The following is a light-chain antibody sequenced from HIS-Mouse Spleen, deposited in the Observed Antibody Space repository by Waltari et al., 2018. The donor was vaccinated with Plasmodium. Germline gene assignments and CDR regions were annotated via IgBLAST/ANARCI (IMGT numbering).Light chain of an antibody. CDR2: GAS. V-gene: IGKV3-15*01. J-gene: IGKJ3*01. CDR3: QQYNNWSFT. CDR1: QSVSSN. Sequence: EIVMTQSPATLSVSTGERANLSCSASQSVSSNLAWYQQKPGQAPRLLIYGASTRATGIPARFSGSGSGTEFTLTISSLQSEDFAVYYCQQYNNWSFTFGPGTKVDIK.